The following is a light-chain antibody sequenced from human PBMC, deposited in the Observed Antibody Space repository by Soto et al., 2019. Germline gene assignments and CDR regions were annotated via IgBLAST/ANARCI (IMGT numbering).Light chain of an antibody. CDR2: DAS. CDR1: QSISSW. Sequence: DIQMTQSPSTLSASVGDRVTITCLASQSISSWLAWYQQKPGKAPKLLIYDASSLESGVPSRFSGSGSGTKFTLTIASLQPDDFATYYCQQYETFSGTFGPGTKV. CDR3: QQYETFSGT. V-gene: IGKV1-5*01. J-gene: IGKJ1*01.